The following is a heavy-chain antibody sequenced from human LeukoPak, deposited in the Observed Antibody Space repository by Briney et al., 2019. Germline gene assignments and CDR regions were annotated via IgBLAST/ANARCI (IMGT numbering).Heavy chain of an antibody. CDR1: GFTFSSYS. CDR2: ISSSSSYI. V-gene: IGHV3-21*01. D-gene: IGHD1-26*01. J-gene: IGHJ4*02. Sequence: GGSLRLSCAASGFTFSSYSMNWVRQAPGKGLEWVLSISSSSSYIYYADSVKGRFTISRGNAKNPLYLQMNSLRAEDTAVYYCARDRAVGATDYWGQGTLVTVSS. CDR3: ARDRAVGATDY.